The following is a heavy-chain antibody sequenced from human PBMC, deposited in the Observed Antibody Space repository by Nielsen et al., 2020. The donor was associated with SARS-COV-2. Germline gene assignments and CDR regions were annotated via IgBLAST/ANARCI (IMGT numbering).Heavy chain of an antibody. D-gene: IGHD3-22*01. J-gene: IGHJ6*02. CDR2: INAGNGNT. Sequence: ASVQVSCKASGYTFTSYAMHWLRQAPAQRLEWMGWINAGNGNTKYSQKFQGRVTITRDTSASTAYMELSSLRSEDTAVYYCARVGYYDSSGYPPDFYYYYGMDVWGQGTTVTVSS. CDR1: GYTFTSYA. CDR3: ARVGYYDSSGYPPDFYYYYGMDV. V-gene: IGHV1-3*01.